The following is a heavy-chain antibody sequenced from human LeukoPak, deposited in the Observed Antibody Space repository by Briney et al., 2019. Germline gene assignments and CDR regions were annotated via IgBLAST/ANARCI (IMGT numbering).Heavy chain of an antibody. V-gene: IGHV4-59*01. Sequence: SETLSLTCTVSGGSISSYYWSWIRQPPGKGLEWIGYIYYSGSTNYNPPLKSRVTISVDTSKNQFSLKLSSVTAADTAVYYCARVSVGAVRYWFGPWGQGTLVTVSS. CDR3: ARVSVGAVRYWFGP. CDR2: IYYSGST. CDR1: GGSISSYY. D-gene: IGHD1-26*01. J-gene: IGHJ5*02.